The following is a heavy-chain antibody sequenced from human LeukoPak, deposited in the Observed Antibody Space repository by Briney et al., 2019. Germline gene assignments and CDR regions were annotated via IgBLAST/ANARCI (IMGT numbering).Heavy chain of an antibody. D-gene: IGHD4-11*01. V-gene: IGHV3-33*06. Sequence: GSSLRLSCATSGFTFSHYGMHWVRQAPGKGLEWVAVIWNDGSNKYYGDSVKGRFTISRDNSKNTLYLQMNSLTVEDTAVYYCAKDAQRGFDYSNSLEHWGQGTLVTVSS. CDR2: IWNDGSNK. CDR1: GFTFSHYG. CDR3: AKDAQRGFDYSNSLEH. J-gene: IGHJ5*02.